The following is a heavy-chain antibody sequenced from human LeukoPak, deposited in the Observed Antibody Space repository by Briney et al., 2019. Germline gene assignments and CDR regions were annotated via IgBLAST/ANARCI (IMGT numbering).Heavy chain of an antibody. V-gene: IGHV1-46*01. D-gene: IGHD3-16*01. J-gene: IGHJ4*02. Sequence: GASVKVSCKASGYTFTSYYMHWVRQAPGQGLEWMGIINPSGGSTSYAQKFQGRVTMTRDTSTSTVYMELSRLRSDDTAVYYCARDYTAAFDYWGQGTLVTVSS. CDR2: INPSGGST. CDR3: ARDYTAAFDY. CDR1: GYTFTSYY.